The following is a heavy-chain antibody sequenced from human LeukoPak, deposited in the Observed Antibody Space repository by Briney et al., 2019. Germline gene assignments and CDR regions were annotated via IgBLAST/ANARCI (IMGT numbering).Heavy chain of an antibody. Sequence: GGSLRLSCAASGFTFSSYEMNWVRQAPGKGLEWVSVIYGDGSTYFADSVKGRFTISRHNSKKTLYLQMNSLRAEDTAVYYCASYGGNSDFDYWGQGTLVTVSS. CDR2: IYGDGST. CDR3: ASYGGNSDFDY. V-gene: IGHV3-53*01. J-gene: IGHJ4*02. CDR1: GFTFSSYE. D-gene: IGHD4-23*01.